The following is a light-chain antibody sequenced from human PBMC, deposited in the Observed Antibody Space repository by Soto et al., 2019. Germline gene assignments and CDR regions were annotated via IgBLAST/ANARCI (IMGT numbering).Light chain of an antibody. CDR3: QQYDTYPVT. CDR1: QDISNY. J-gene: IGKJ4*01. V-gene: IGKV1-33*01. Sequence: DIQMTQSPSSLSASVGDRVTITCQASQDISNYLNWYQQKPGKAPKLLIYDASNLETGVPSRFSGSGSGTDFTFTISSLQPEDIATYYCQQYDTYPVTFGGGTKVDIK. CDR2: DAS.